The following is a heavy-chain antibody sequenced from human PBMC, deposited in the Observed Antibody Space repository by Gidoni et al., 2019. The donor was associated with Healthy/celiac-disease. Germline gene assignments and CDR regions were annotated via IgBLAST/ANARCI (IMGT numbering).Heavy chain of an antibody. V-gene: IGHV3-23*04. D-gene: IGHD3-16*02. CDR1: GFTFSSYA. CDR2: ISGSGGST. CDR3: ASSPTPILGELSLYYDY. Sequence: EVQLVESGGGLVQPGGSLRLSCAASGFTFSSYAMSWVRQAPGKGLEWVSAISGSGGSTYYADSVKGRFTISRDNSKNTLYLQMNSLRAEDTAVYYCASSPTPILGELSLYYDYWGQGTLVTVSS. J-gene: IGHJ4*02.